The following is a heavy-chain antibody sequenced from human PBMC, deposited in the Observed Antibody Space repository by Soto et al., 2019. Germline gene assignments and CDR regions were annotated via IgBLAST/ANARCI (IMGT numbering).Heavy chain of an antibody. CDR2: TRYTSKWYT. Sequence: SQTLSLTCAISGDSVSSNSAAWEWIRQSPSRGLEWLGRTRYTSKWYTEYAESVKSRITINADTSKNHFSLQLRSVTPEDTAVYYCVRVDWNDAGSWGQGTQVTVPS. CDR3: VRVDWNDAGS. J-gene: IGHJ5*02. D-gene: IGHD1-1*01. CDR1: GDSVSSNSAA. V-gene: IGHV6-1*01.